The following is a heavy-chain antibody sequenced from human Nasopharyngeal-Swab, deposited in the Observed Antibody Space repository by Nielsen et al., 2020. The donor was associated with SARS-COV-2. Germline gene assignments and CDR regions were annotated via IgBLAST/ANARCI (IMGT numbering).Heavy chain of an antibody. Sequence: GESLKISCGASGFTLSSNWMSWVRQAPGKGLEWVANIKQDGSEKNYVDSVKGRFTISRDNAKNSLYLQMNSLRAEDTAVYYCARDSTIAVAGTLLYYYYYYMDVWGKGTTVTVSS. CDR1: GFTLSSNW. CDR2: IKQDGSEK. V-gene: IGHV3-7*01. CDR3: ARDSTIAVAGTLLYYYYYYMDV. D-gene: IGHD6-19*01. J-gene: IGHJ6*03.